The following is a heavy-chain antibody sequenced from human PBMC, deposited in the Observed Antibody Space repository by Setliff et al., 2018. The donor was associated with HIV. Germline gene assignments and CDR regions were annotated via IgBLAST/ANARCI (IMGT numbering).Heavy chain of an antibody. CDR1: SGSISNSGYY. J-gene: IGHJ4*02. CDR3: ARGVSGEYYFDY. CDR2: IYPSGNS. D-gene: IGHD6-13*01. V-gene: IGHV4-31*03. Sequence: KASETLSLTCTVSSGSISNSGYYWSWLRQHSGKGPEWIGYIYPSGNSYFNPSLQSRVTMSIDTSQNQFSLHLTSVTAADTAMYFCARGVSGEYYFDYWGQGFLVTVS.